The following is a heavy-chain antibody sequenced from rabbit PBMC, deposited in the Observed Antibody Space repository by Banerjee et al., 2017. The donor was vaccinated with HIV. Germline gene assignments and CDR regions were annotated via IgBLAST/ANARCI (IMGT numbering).Heavy chain of an antibody. V-gene: IGHV1S7*01. J-gene: IGHJ3*01. CDR2: IHAGKGST. D-gene: IGHD7-1*01. CDR1: GFDFNSYY. CDR3: ARDRDGDAGYGSLAL. Sequence: EESGGRLVQPGGSLTLSCKASGFDFNSYYISWVRQAPGKGLEWIGIIHAGKGSTEYASWVNGRFTISSDNAQNTVDLKMNSLTAADTATYFCARDRDGDAGYGSLALWGQGTLVTVS.